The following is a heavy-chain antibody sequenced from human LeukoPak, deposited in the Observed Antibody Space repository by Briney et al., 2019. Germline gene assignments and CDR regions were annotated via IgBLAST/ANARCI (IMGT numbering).Heavy chain of an antibody. D-gene: IGHD4-17*01. J-gene: IGHJ4*02. CDR3: ARVDNGDYRGDY. V-gene: IGHV1-2*06. CDR1: GYTFTGYY. Sequence: EASVKVSCKASGYTFTGYYMHWVRQAPGQGLEWMGRINPNSGGTNYAQKFQGRVTMTRDTSISTAYMELSRLRSDDTAVYYCARVDNGDYRGDYWGQGTQVTVSS. CDR2: INPNSGGT.